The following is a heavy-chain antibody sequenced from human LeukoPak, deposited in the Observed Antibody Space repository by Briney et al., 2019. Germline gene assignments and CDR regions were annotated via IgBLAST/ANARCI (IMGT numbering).Heavy chain of an antibody. CDR1: GFSFSSYA. Sequence: GGSLRLSCAASGFSFSSYAMSWVRQAPGKGLGWVSVISSTSAGTTFYVDSVKGRFTISRDNSKNSLYLQMNSLRAEDTAVYYCARMGPEHDDAFDIWGQGTMVTVSS. V-gene: IGHV3-23*01. CDR2: ISSTSAGTT. D-gene: IGHD1-1*01. J-gene: IGHJ3*02. CDR3: ARMGPEHDDAFDI.